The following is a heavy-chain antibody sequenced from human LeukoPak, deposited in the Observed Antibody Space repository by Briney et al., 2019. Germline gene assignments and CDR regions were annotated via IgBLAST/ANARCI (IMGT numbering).Heavy chain of an antibody. CDR2: IYYSGST. V-gene: IGHV4-59*11. D-gene: IGHD4-23*01. CDR1: GGSISSHY. J-gene: IGHJ4*02. Sequence: SETLSLTCTVSGGSISSHYWSWIRQPPGKGLEWIGYIYYSGSTNYNPSLKSRVTISVDTSKNQFSLKLSSVTAADTAVYYCARVATVVTPPDYWGQGTLVTVSS. CDR3: ARVATVVTPPDY.